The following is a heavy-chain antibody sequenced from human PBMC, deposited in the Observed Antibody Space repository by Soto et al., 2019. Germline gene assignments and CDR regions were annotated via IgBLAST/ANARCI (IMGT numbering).Heavy chain of an antibody. CDR2: ISGHGGDI. CDR3: AREDGGGPFDF. Sequence: EGQLLEFGGGLVRPGGSLRLSYAASGFIFSSYAMHWVRQAPGKGLEWVSGISGHGGDIYYADSVKGRFTISRDTATSTLYLQMDSLRADDTAVYYCAREDGGGPFDFWGQGTLVTVSS. CDR1: GFIFSSYA. D-gene: IGHD2-15*01. J-gene: IGHJ4*02. V-gene: IGHV3-23*01.